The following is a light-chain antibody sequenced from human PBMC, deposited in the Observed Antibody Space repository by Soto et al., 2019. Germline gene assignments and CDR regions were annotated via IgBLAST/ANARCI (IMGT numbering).Light chain of an antibody. V-gene: IGLV2-14*01. CDR3: CAYTAGSTLV. J-gene: IGLJ2*01. Sequence: HSALTQPASVSGSAGQSITISCSGTMRDVGAYNLVSWYQQHPGTAPKLIIYEDHNRPSGMSSGFAGSRSGNTASLTISGRQSEEEGDYYCCAYTAGSTLVFGGGTKLTVL. CDR1: MRDVGAYNL. CDR2: EDH.